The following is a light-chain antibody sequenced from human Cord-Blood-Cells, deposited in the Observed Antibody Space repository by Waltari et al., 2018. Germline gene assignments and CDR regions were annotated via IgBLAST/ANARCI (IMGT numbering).Light chain of an antibody. Sequence: QSVLTQPPSASGTPGQRVPIACSGSSSNIGSNTVNWYQQLPGTAPTLLIYSNNQRPSGVPDRFSGSKSGTSASLAISGLQSEDEADYYCAAWDDSLNGPVFGGGTKLTVL. J-gene: IGLJ3*02. CDR3: AAWDDSLNGPV. CDR1: SSNIGSNT. CDR2: SNN. V-gene: IGLV1-44*01.